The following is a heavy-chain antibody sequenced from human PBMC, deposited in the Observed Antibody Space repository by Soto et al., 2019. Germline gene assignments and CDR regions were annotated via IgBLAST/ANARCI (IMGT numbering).Heavy chain of an antibody. D-gene: IGHD1-26*01. CDR2: TYYRSKWYN. J-gene: IGHJ4*02. CDR1: GDSVSSKSAA. CDR3: ARSGNEGAVDY. V-gene: IGHV6-1*01. Sequence: SQTLSLTCAISGDSVSSKSAAWNRIRQSPSRGLEWLGRTYYRSKWYNEYAVSVKSRIIINPDTSKNQFSLQLNSVTPEDTAVYYCARSGNEGAVDYWGQGTLVTVSS.